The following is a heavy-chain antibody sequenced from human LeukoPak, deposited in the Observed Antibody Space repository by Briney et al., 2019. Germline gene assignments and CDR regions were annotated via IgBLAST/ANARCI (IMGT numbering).Heavy chain of an antibody. CDR1: GFTFSRYW. J-gene: IGHJ3*02. Sequence: GGSLRLSCAASGFTFSRYWMHWVRQAPGEGLVWVSRINGDGSSTSYADFVKGRFTIPRDNAKNTLYLQMNSLRVEDTAVYYCIRDYGAVGTTNAFDIWGQGTMVTVSS. D-gene: IGHD1-14*01. CDR2: INGDGSST. V-gene: IGHV3-74*01. CDR3: IRDYGAVGTTNAFDI.